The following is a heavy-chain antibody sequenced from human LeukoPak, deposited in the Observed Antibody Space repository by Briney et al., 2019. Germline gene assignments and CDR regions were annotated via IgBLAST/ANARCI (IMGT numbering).Heavy chain of an antibody. CDR3: ARVGYRTYGGNVH. D-gene: IGHD4/OR15-4a*01. CDR1: GYTFTGYY. J-gene: IGHJ4*02. CDR2: INPNSGGT. V-gene: IGHV1-2*06. Sequence: ASVKLSCKASGYTFTGYYMHWVRQAPGQGLEWMGRINPNSGGTNYAQKFQGRVTMTRDTSISTAYMELSRLRSDDTAVYYCARVGYRTYGGNVHWGQGTLVTVSS.